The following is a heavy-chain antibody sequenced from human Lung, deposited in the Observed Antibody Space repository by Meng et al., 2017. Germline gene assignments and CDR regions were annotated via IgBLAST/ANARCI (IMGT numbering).Heavy chain of an antibody. V-gene: IGHV4-34*01. CDR3: ARGPTTMAHDFDY. D-gene: IGHD4-11*01. J-gene: IGHJ4*02. CDR2: INHSGST. CDR1: GGSVSDYY. Sequence: QVHLTHWGAVLLKLSESLSLPCVVSGGSVSDYYWSWIRQPPGKGLEWIGEINHSGSTNYNPSLESRATISVDTSQNNLSLKLSSVTAADSAVYYCARGPTTMAHDFDYWGQGTLVTVSS.